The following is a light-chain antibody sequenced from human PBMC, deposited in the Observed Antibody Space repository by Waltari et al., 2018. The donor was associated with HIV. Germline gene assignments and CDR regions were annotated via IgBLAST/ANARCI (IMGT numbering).Light chain of an antibody. Sequence: QSVLTHPPSVSAAPGQTVTIPRSGGSFHLGTTYVPWYQHVPGTAPKLPIHDTYNRPAGIPDRFSGSKSATSATLVIDGLQTGDEADYYCAAWDSSLSVAVFGGGTQVTVL. CDR1: SFHLGTTY. CDR3: AAWDSSLSVAV. V-gene: IGLV1-51*01. CDR2: DTY. J-gene: IGLJ3*02.